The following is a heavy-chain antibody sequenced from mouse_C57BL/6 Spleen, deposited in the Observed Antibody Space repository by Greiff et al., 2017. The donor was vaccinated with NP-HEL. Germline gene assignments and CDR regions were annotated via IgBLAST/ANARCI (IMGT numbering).Heavy chain of an antibody. CDR3: ARWVYGYDAGDAMDY. D-gene: IGHD2-2*01. Sequence: QVQLQQSGAELVKPGASVKISCKASGYAFSSYWMNWVKQRPGKGLEWIGQIYPGDGDTNYNGKFKGKATLTADKSSSTAYMQLSSLTSEDSAVYFCARWVYGYDAGDAMDYWGKGTSVTVSS. CDR2: IYPGDGDT. J-gene: IGHJ4*01. CDR1: GYAFSSYW. V-gene: IGHV1-80*01.